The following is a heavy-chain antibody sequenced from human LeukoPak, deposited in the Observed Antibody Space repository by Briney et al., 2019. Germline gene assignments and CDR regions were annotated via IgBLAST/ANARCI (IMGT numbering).Heavy chain of an antibody. Sequence: GGSLRLSCAASGFAMSSNYMSWVRQAPGKGLEWVSVIYIVGNTYYADSVKGRFTISRDNSKNTLYLQMNSLRADDTAVYYCPRGTVTAPDFWGQGTLVTVSS. CDR2: IYIVGNT. D-gene: IGHD4-17*01. CDR3: PRGTVTAPDF. CDR1: GFAMSSNY. V-gene: IGHV3-53*01. J-gene: IGHJ4*02.